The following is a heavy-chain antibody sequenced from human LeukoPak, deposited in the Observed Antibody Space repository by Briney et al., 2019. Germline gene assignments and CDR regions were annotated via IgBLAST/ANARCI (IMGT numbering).Heavy chain of an antibody. Sequence: GGSLRLSCTASGFTFGDYGMSWFRQAPGKGLEWVGFIRSKAYGGTTQYAASVKGRFTISRDDSKSIAYLQMDSLKTEDTAVYYCTRDRHNINYDSRRPDYWGQGTLVTVSS. J-gene: IGHJ4*02. D-gene: IGHD3-22*01. CDR3: TRDRHNINYDSRRPDY. CDR1: GFTFGDYG. V-gene: IGHV3-49*03. CDR2: IRSKAYGGTT.